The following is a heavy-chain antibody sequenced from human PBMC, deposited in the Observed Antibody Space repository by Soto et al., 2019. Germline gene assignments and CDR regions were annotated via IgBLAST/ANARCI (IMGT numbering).Heavy chain of an antibody. CDR1: GGSITSNDW. CDR3: ARESPLRHYYYAVDV. D-gene: IGHD4-17*01. J-gene: IGHJ6*02. Sequence: QVHLQESGPGLVKPSGTLSLTCAVSGGSITSNDWWSWVRQPPGKGLEWIGEIHHSGSTNYNPSLLGPVTLSVDKSKNRFSLNLPSVTAADTAVYYGARESPLRHYYYAVDVWGQGTTVTVSS. CDR2: IHHSGST. V-gene: IGHV4-4*02.